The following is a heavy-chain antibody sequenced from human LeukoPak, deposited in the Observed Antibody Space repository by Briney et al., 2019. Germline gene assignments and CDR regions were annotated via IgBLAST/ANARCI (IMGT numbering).Heavy chain of an antibody. CDR1: VGSISSGGYY. Sequence: PSGTLSLTCTVAVGSISSGGYYWSWIRQPPGKGLERIAYISAAGTTFYNPSLKSRVTISLDRSKNQFSLNLTSITAADTAVYYCAGQNVPTPHDYWGQGTQVTVSS. CDR2: ISAAGTT. J-gene: IGHJ4*02. D-gene: IGHD2-2*01. CDR3: AGQNVPTPHDY. V-gene: IGHV4-30-2*01.